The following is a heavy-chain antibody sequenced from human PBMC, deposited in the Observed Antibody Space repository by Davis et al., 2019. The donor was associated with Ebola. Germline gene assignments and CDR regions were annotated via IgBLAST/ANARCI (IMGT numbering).Heavy chain of an antibody. J-gene: IGHJ4*02. V-gene: IGHV3-30*03. CDR3: ARDLAYSGYLDY. D-gene: IGHD1-26*01. Sequence: GESLKISCAASVFTFSSYSMNWVRQAPGKGLEWVAVISYDGSNKYYADSVKGRFTISRDNAKNSLYLQMNSLRDEDTAVYYCARDLAYSGYLDYWGQGTLVTVSS. CDR2: ISYDGSNK. CDR1: VFTFSSYS.